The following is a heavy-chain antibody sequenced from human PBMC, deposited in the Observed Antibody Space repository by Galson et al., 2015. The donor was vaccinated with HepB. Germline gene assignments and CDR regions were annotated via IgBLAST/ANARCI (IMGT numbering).Heavy chain of an antibody. CDR2: ISYDGSNK. D-gene: IGHD6-19*01. CDR1: GFTFSSYA. CDR3: ARDSYSGWN. Sequence: SLRLSCAASGFTFSSYAMHWVRQAPGKGLEWVAVISYDGSNKYYADSVKGRFTISRDNAKNSLYLQMNSLRAEDTAVYYCARDSYSGWNLGQVTLLTVSS. V-gene: IGHV3-30-3*01. J-gene: IGHJ4*02.